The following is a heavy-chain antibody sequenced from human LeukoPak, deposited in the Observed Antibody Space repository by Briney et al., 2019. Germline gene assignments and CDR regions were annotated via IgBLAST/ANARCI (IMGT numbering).Heavy chain of an antibody. J-gene: IGHJ4*02. CDR2: ISGSAIST. V-gene: IGHV3-23*01. D-gene: IGHD3-22*01. CDR3: AKGGYYDSSGYCVY. CDR1: GFTFSSYT. Sequence: PGGSLRLSCAASGFTFSSYTMIWARQAPGKGLEWVSSISGSAISTYYTDSVKGRFTISRDNSKNTMYLQMKSLRAEDTAVYYCAKGGYYDSSGYCVYWGQGTLVTVSS.